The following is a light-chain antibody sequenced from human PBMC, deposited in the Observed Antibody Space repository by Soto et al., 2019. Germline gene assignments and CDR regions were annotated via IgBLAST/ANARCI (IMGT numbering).Light chain of an antibody. CDR1: QSINSY. J-gene: IGKJ4*01. V-gene: IGKV1-39*01. CDR2: AAS. CDR3: QQSYTTPLT. Sequence: DIQMSQSPSSLSASVGARVTITWRASQSINSYLNWYQQKPGKAPKLLIYAASSLQSGVPSRFRGSGSGTDFTLTITSLQPEDFATYYCQQSYTTPLTFGGGTKVDIK.